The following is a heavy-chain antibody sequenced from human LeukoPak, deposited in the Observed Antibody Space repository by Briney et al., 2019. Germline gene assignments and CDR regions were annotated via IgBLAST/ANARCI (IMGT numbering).Heavy chain of an antibody. D-gene: IGHD3-9*01. CDR1: GFTFGDYA. CDR2: IRSKAYGGTT. Sequence: GGSLRLSCTASGFTFGDYAMSWVRQAPGKGLEWVGFIRSKAYGGTTEYAASVKGGFTISRDDSKSIDYLQMNSLKTEDTAVYYCTRDYDILTGPEWFDPWGQGTLVTVSS. CDR3: TRDYDILTGPEWFDP. V-gene: IGHV3-49*04. J-gene: IGHJ5*02.